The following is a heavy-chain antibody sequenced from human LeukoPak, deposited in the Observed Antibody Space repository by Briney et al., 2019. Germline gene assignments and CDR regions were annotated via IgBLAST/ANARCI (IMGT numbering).Heavy chain of an antibody. Sequence: GGSLRLSCAASGFTFSDYAMSWVRQAPGKGLEWVSGISDSGAGTYYADSVKGRFTISRDNSKNTLYLQMNSLRAEGTAVYYCATGEGATRALYYWGQGTLVTVSS. J-gene: IGHJ4*02. CDR3: ATGEGATRALYY. CDR1: GFTFSDYA. V-gene: IGHV3-23*01. D-gene: IGHD1-26*01. CDR2: ISDSGAGT.